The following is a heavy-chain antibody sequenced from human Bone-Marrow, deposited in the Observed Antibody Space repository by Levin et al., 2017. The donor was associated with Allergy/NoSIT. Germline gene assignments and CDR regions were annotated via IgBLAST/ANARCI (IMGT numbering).Heavy chain of an antibody. Sequence: PSETLSLTCAVYGGSFSGYYWSWIRQPPGKGLEWIGEINHSGSTNYNPSLKSRVTISVDTSKNQFSLKLSSVTAADTAVYYCARGSVVPAATLYNWFDPWGQGTLVTVSS. D-gene: IGHD2-2*01. CDR2: INHSGST. V-gene: IGHV4-34*01. J-gene: IGHJ5*02. CDR3: ARGSVVPAATLYNWFDP. CDR1: GGSFSGYY.